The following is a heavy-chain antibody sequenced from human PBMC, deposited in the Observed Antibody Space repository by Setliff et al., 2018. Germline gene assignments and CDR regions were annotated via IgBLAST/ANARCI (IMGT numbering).Heavy chain of an antibody. D-gene: IGHD5-18*01. V-gene: IGHV3-7*03. J-gene: IGHJ6*03. CDR2: IKQDGSEI. CDR3: AKLVWLTTWYYMDV. CDR1: GLTFSSYW. Sequence: QPGGSLRLSCAASGLTFSSYWMTWVRQAPGKGLEWLANIKQDGSEIYSVDSVKGRFSISRGNAKNSLYLQMNSLRAEDTAVYYCAKLVWLTTWYYMDVWGKGTTVTVSS.